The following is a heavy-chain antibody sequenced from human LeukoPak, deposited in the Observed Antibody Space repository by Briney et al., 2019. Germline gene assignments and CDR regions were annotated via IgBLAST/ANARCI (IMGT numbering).Heavy chain of an antibody. D-gene: IGHD6-13*01. V-gene: IGHV5-51*01. CDR3: ARRLAAANTDAFDI. J-gene: IGHJ3*02. CDR1: GYNLIGYW. Sequence: GESLKISCQASGYNLIGYWIGWVRQMPGKGLEWMGVVYPGDSDTRYSPSFQGQVTFSADKSISTAYLQWRSLKASDTAMYYCARRLAAANTDAFDIWGQGTMVTISS. CDR2: VYPGDSDT.